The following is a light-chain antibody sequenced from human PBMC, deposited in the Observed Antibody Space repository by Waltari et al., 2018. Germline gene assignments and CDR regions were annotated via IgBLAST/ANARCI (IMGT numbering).Light chain of an antibody. CDR2: AAS. CDR1: QSISRY. CDR3: QNHERLPAV. V-gene: IGKV3-20*01. J-gene: IGKJ1*01. Sequence: IVLTQSPGTLYLYPGERATISCRASQSISRYLAWYQQKPGQAPRLLIYAASSRATGIPDRFSGSGSGTDFSLTISRLEPEDFAVYFCQNHERLPAVFGQGTKVEIK.